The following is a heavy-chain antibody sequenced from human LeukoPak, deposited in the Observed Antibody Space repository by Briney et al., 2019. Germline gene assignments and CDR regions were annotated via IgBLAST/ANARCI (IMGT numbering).Heavy chain of an antibody. J-gene: IGHJ3*02. D-gene: IGHD3-10*01. V-gene: IGHV4-39*07. CDR3: ARVDRALWFGELAYAFDI. Sequence: SATLSLTCTVSGGSISSSSYYWGWIRQPPGKGLGWIGSIYYSGSTYYNPSLKSRVTISVDTSKTQFSLKLSSVTAADTAVYYCARVDRALWFGELAYAFDIWGQGTMVTVSS. CDR1: GGSISSSSYY. CDR2: IYYSGST.